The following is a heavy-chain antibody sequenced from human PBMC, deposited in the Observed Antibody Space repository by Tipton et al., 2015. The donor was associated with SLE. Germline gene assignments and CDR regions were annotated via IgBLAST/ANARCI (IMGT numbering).Heavy chain of an antibody. V-gene: IGHV4-30-4*08. CDR3: ARRPWGDYYMDY. CDR1: GGSISRGTYY. Sequence: LRLSCIVSGGSISRGTYYWSWIRHHPRKGPEWIGYIYNSGGTYYNPSLKSRVTISVDTSKNQFSLKLSSVTAADTAVYYCARRPWGDYYMDYWGQGTLVTVSS. CDR2: IYNSGGT. D-gene: IGHD3-16*01. J-gene: IGHJ4*02.